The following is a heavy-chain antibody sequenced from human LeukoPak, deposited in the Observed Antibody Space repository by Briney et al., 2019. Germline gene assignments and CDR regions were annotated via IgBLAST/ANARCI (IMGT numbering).Heavy chain of an antibody. CDR1: GFTFSSYE. J-gene: IGHJ4*02. CDR2: ISSSGSTI. CDR3: ARDPRGPTGYDSSGRDSFDY. D-gene: IGHD3-22*01. Sequence: GGSLRLSCAASGFTFSSYEMNWVRQAPGKGLEWVSYISSSGSTIYYADSVKGRFTISRDNSENTLYLQMNSLRAEDTAVYFCARDPRGPTGYDSSGRDSFDYWGQGTLVTVSS. V-gene: IGHV3-48*03.